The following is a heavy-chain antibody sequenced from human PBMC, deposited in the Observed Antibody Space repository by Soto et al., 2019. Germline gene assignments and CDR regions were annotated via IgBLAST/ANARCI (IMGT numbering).Heavy chain of an antibody. J-gene: IGHJ4*02. V-gene: IGHV1-18*01. CDR2: INPDNGNT. D-gene: IGHD1-20*01. Sequence: QVQLVQSGAEVKKPGASVKVSCKASGYTFTSSGIGWVRQAPGQGLEWMGWINPDNGNTNYAQRLQGRVTLTTDTSTSTAYMELRSLRSDDTALYYCARTRYGITGPKCGSDYWGQGTLVTVSS. CDR1: GYTFTSSG. CDR3: ARTRYGITGPKCGSDY.